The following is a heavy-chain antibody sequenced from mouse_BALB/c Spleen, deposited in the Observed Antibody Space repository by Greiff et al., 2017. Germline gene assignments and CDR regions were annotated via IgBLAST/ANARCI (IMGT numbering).Heavy chain of an antibody. D-gene: IGHD1-1*01. CDR3: ARGYYYGSSYVRYFDV. J-gene: IGHJ1*01. V-gene: IGHV14-3*02. CDR2: IDPANGNT. Sequence: EVQLKESGAELVKPGASVKLSCTASGFNIKDTYMHWVKQRPEQGLEWIGRIDPANGNTKYDPKFQGKATITADTSSNTAYLQLSSLTSEDTAVYYCARGYYYGSSYVRYFDVWGAGTTVTVSS. CDR1: GFNIKDTY.